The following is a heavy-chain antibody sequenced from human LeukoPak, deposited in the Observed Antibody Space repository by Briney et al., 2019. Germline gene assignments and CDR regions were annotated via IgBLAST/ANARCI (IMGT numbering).Heavy chain of an antibody. V-gene: IGHV1-46*01. D-gene: IGHD4-23*01. CDR2: INPSGGIT. CDR1: GYTFTSYY. CDR3: ARDLAMVVTPRVVDDY. Sequence: ASVKVSCKASGYTFTSYYMHWVRQAPGQGLEWMGIINPSGGITSYAQKFQGRVTTTRDTSTSTVYMELSSLRSEDTAVYYCARDLAMVVTPRVVDDYWGQGTLVTVSS. J-gene: IGHJ4*02.